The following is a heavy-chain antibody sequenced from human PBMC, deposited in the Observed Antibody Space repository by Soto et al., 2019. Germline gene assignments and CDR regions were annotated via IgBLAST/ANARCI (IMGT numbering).Heavy chain of an antibody. Sequence: QVQLVQSGAEVKKPGSSVKFSCKAPGGTFSSYAISWVRQAPGQGLEWMGGIIPIFGTANYAQKFQGRVTSTADEATSTGYMELSSLRSEDTAVYYCARSQGGSSSLDIYYYYYYGMDVWGQGTTVTVSS. J-gene: IGHJ6*02. CDR1: GGTFSSYA. CDR3: ARSQGGSSSLDIYYYYYYGMDV. CDR2: IIPIFGTA. D-gene: IGHD2-15*01. V-gene: IGHV1-69*01.